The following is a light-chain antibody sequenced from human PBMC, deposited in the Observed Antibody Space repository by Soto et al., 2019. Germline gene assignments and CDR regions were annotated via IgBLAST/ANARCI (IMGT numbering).Light chain of an antibody. V-gene: IGKV3-15*01. Sequence: EMVMTQSPATLSVSPGERVTLSCRASRSISSNLAWYQQKPGQAPRLLIYGASTRATGIPARFSGSGSGTEFTLTINSLQSEDFAMYYCQPHNNRPVVTFGGGTKVDIK. CDR3: QPHNNRPVVT. CDR1: RSISSN. CDR2: GAS. J-gene: IGKJ4*01.